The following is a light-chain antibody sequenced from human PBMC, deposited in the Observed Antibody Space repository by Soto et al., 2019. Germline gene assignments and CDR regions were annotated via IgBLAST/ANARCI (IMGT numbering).Light chain of an antibody. Sequence: DIVMTQSPDSLAVSLGERATINCKSSQSVLYSSNTKNYLAWYQQKPGQPPKLLIYWASTRESGVPDRFSGSGSGTDFTLTISSLQAEDVAVYYCQRYDSTPYTFGQGTKMEI. V-gene: IGKV4-1*01. CDR3: QRYDSTPYT. CDR2: WAS. CDR1: QSVLYSSNTKNY. J-gene: IGKJ2*01.